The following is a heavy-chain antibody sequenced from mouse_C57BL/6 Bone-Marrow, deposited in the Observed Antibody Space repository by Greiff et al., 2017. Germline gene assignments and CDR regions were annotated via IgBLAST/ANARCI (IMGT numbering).Heavy chain of an antibody. J-gene: IGHJ1*03. V-gene: IGHV1-7*01. CDR3: ARLIKNPYWYFDV. Sequence: VQLQQSGAELAKPGASVKLSCKASGYTFTSYWMHWVNQRPGQGLEWIGYINPSSGYTKYNQKFKDKATLTADKSSSTAYMQLSSLTYEDSAVYYCARLIKNPYWYFDVWGTGTTVTVSS. CDR1: GYTFTSYW. CDR2: INPSSGYT. D-gene: IGHD2-4*01.